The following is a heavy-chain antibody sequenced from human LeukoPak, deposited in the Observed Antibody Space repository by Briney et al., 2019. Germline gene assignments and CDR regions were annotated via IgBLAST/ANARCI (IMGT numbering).Heavy chain of an antibody. Sequence: GASVNVSCKASGYTFTGYYMHWVRQAPGQGLEWMGWINPNTGVTNYAQKFQGRVTLTRDTSIITAYMELTRLRSDDTAMYYCARDRTTVTTGYYGMDVWRQGTTLTVSS. CDR2: INPNTGVT. CDR3: ARDRTTVTTGYYGMDV. CDR1: GYTFTGYY. D-gene: IGHD4-17*01. J-gene: IGHJ6*02. V-gene: IGHV1-2*02.